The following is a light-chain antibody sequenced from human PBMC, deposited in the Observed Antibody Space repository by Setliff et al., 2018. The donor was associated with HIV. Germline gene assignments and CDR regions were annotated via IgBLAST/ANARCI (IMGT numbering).Light chain of an antibody. CDR2: EAS. Sequence: LTQPPSASGSPGQSVTISCTGTSSDVGGYNYVSWYQQHPGKAPKLMIYEASKRPSGVPDRFSGSKSGNTASLTVSGLQAEDEADYYCSSYAGSNNYVFGTGTKVTVL. J-gene: IGLJ1*01. V-gene: IGLV2-8*01. CDR1: SSDVGGYNY. CDR3: SSYAGSNNYV.